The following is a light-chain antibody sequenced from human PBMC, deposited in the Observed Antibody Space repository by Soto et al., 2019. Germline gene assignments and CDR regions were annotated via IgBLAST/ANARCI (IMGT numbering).Light chain of an antibody. V-gene: IGKV1-5*03. CDR2: KAS. J-gene: IGKJ1*01. Sequence: DIQMTQSPSTLSASVGDRVTITCRASQSISSWLAWYQQKPGKAPKLLIYKASSLESGVPSRFSGSGSGTEFTITISSLQPDDFATYYCQQYNSYWTWTFGQGTKVEIK. CDR1: QSISSW. CDR3: QQYNSYWTWT.